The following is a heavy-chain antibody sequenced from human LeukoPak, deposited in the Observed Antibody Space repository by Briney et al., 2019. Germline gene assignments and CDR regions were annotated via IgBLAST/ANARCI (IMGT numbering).Heavy chain of an antibody. V-gene: IGHV3-23*01. CDR3: ARALGYCIGGACVDS. CDR2: ISPDGNYI. J-gene: IGHJ4*02. D-gene: IGHD2-8*02. CDR1: GFTFSNFA. Sequence: GGSLRLSCAASGFTFSNFAMSWVRQTPGTGLAWLSAISPDGNYIYYADSVKGRFTTSRDNSKNTLYLQMTSLRVEDTAVYYCARALGYCIGGACVDSWGQGTLVTVSS.